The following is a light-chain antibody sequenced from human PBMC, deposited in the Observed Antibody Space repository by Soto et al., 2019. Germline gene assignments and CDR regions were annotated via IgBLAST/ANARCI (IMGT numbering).Light chain of an antibody. Sequence: EIVMTQSPATLSVSPGERATLSCRASQTVGSNLAWYQQKPGQVPRLLIYGASTRATGIPARFSGSGSGTEFTLTISSLQSEDFAVYYRQQYNLWPRTFGQGTKVEIK. CDR3: QQYNLWPRT. CDR1: QTVGSN. V-gene: IGKV3-15*01. CDR2: GAS. J-gene: IGKJ1*01.